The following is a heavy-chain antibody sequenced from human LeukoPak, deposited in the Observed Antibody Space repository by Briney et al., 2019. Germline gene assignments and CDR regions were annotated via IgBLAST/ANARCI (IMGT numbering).Heavy chain of an antibody. CDR3: ASATAMVMSFDY. V-gene: IGHV4-4*07. D-gene: IGHD5-18*01. CDR2: IYTSGST. Sequence: SETLSLTCTVSGGSISSYYWSWIRQPAGKGLEWIGRIYTSGSTNYNPSLKSRVAMSVDTSKNQFSLKLSSVTAADTAVYYCASATAMVMSFDYWGQGSLVTVSS. CDR1: GGSISSYY. J-gene: IGHJ4*02.